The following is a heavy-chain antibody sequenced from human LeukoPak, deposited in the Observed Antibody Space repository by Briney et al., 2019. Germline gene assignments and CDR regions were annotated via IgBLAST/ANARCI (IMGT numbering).Heavy chain of an antibody. D-gene: IGHD6-13*01. CDR3: ARDHPRYSSSWLE. CDR2: IYYSGST. V-gene: IGHV4-34*01. CDR1: GGSFSGYY. J-gene: IGHJ4*01. Sequence: SETLSLTCAVYGGSFSGYYWSWVRQPPGKGLEWVGSIYYSGSTYYNPSLKSRVTISVDTSKNQFSLKLSSVTAADTAVYYCARDHPRYSSSWLEWGHGTLVTVSS.